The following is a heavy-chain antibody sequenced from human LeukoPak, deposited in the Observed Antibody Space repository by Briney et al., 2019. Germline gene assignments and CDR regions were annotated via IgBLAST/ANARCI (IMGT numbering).Heavy chain of an antibody. CDR2: ITGSGGST. V-gene: IGHV3-23*01. CDR1: GFTFSSYA. J-gene: IGHJ3*02. Sequence: GGSLRLSCAASGFTFSSYAMSWVRQAPEKGLEWVSAITGSGGSTYYAASVKGRFNICRDNSKNRLYLQVHRLRAEHTAVYYCAKYGWDDSSGYDVFAMWGQGTMVTVSS. CDR3: AKYGWDDSSGYDVFAM. D-gene: IGHD3-22*01.